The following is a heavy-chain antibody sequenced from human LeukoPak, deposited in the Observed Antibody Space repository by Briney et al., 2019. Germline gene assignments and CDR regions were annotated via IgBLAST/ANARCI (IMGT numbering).Heavy chain of an antibody. V-gene: IGHV3-30-3*01. CDR2: ISYDGSNK. CDR1: GFTFSSYA. Sequence: GRSLRLSCAASGFTFSSYAMHWVRQAPGKGLEWVAVISYDGSNKYYANSVKGRFTISRDNSKNTLYLQMNSLRAEDTAVYYCARTFGGVFVPWFDPWGQGTLVTVSS. D-gene: IGHD3-16*02. J-gene: IGHJ5*02. CDR3: ARTFGGVFVPWFDP.